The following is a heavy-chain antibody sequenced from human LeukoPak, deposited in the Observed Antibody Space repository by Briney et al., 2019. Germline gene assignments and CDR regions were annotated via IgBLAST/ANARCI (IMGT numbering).Heavy chain of an antibody. CDR3: ARGLYYYDSGSYFYYFDY. CDR1: DGSISAYY. V-gene: IGHV4-59*01. CDR2: IYYIGST. Sequence: PSETLSLTCTVSDGSISAYYWSWIRQPPGKGLEWIGYIYYIGSTSYNPSVNSRVTISVDTPNNHFSLTLSSVTAADTAVYYCARGLYYYDSGSYFYYFDYWGQGTLVTVSS. D-gene: IGHD3-10*01. J-gene: IGHJ4*02.